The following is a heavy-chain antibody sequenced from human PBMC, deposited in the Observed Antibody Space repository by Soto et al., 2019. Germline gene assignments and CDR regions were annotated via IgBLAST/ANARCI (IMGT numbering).Heavy chain of an antibody. CDR2: IYYSGST. V-gene: IGHV4-31*03. D-gene: IGHD3-16*01. J-gene: IGHJ6*03. CDR1: GGSISSGGYY. CDR3: ARENQGFGPRFYYYYMDV. Sequence: SETLSLTCTVSGGSISSGGYYWSWIRQHPGKGLEWIGYIYYSGSTYYNPSLKSRVTISVDTSKNQFSLKLSSVTAADTAVYYCARENQGFGPRFYYYYMDVWGKGTTVSVSS.